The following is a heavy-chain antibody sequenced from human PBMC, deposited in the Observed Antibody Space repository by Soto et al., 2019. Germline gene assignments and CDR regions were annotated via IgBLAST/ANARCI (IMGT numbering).Heavy chain of an antibody. CDR1: GGTFSSYA. D-gene: IGHD5-12*01. V-gene: IGHV1-69*12. CDR3: ALREEMATPEGYYYYYGMDV. Sequence: QVQLVQSGAEVKKPGSSVKVSCKASGGTFSSYAISWVRQAPGQGLEWMGGIIPIFGTANYAQKFQGRVTITADESTSTDYMELSSLRSEDTAVYYCALREEMATPEGYYYYYGMDVWGQGTTVTVSS. CDR2: IIPIFGTA. J-gene: IGHJ6*02.